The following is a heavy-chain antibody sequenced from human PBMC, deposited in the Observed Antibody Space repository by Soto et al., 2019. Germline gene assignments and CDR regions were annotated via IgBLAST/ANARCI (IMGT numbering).Heavy chain of an antibody. CDR2: TYYRSKWNS. V-gene: IGHV6-1*01. Sequence: QVQLHQSGPGLVKPSQTLSLTCAISGDSVSRTSVAWNWIRQSPSRGLEWLGRTYYRSKWNSDYAVSVRGRRTINPDTSKSQFSLQLNSVIPEDTAVYYCVRGEFSAFDCWGQGTLVTVSS. CDR1: GDSVSRTSVA. D-gene: IGHD3-10*01. J-gene: IGHJ4*02. CDR3: VRGEFSAFDC.